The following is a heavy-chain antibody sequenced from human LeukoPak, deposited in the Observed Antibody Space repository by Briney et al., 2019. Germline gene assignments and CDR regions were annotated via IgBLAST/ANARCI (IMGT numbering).Heavy chain of an antibody. J-gene: IGHJ5*02. CDR2: IYPGDSDT. V-gene: IGHV5-51*01. CDR3: ARSQGYCSGGSCLQGDWFDP. CDR1: GYSFTNYW. Sequence: GESLKISCKGSGYSFTNYWIGWVRQMPGKGLEWMGIIYPGDSDTRYSPSFQGQVAISADKSISTAYLQWGSLKASDTAMYYCARSQGYCSGGSCLQGDWFDPWGQGTLVTVSS. D-gene: IGHD2-15*01.